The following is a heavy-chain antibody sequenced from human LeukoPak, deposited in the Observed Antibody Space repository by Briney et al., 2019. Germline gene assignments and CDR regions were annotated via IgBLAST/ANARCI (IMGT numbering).Heavy chain of an antibody. J-gene: IGHJ5*02. D-gene: IGHD3-3*01. CDR1: GFTFSSYW. V-gene: IGHV3-74*01. CDR3: ARDGTYDFWSGSPHNWFDP. Sequence: PGGSLRLSCAPSGFTFSSYWIHWVRQAPGNGLVWVSRINSDGSSTSYAVSVKGRFTISRDNAKNTLYLQMNSLRAEDTAVYYCARDGTYDFWSGSPHNWFDPWGQGTLVTVSS. CDR2: INSDGSST.